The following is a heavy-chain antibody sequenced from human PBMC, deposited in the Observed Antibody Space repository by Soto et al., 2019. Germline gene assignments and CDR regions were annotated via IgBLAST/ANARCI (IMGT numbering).Heavy chain of an antibody. D-gene: IGHD6-19*01. J-gene: IGHJ6*02. V-gene: IGHV4-30-4*01. CDR2: IYYSGST. Sequence: SETLSLTCTVSGGSISSGDYYWSWIRQPPGKGLEWIGYIYYSGSTYYNPSLKSRVTISVDTSKNQFSLKLSSVTAADTAVYYCARVKDIAVAGTEYYYYGMDVWGQGTKVTVSS. CDR1: GGSISSGDYY. CDR3: ARVKDIAVAGTEYYYYGMDV.